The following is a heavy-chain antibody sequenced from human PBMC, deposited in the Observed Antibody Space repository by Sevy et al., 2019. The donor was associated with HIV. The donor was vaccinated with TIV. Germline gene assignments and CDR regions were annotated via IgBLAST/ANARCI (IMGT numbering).Heavy chain of an antibody. CDR3: AIQGYYDSSGYYSPFDY. J-gene: IGHJ4*02. CDR2: ISWDGGST. V-gene: IGHV3-43*01. Sequence: GGSLRLSCAASGFTFDDYTMHWVRQAPGKGLEWVSLISWDGGSTYYADSVKGRFTISRDNSKNSLYLKMNSLRTEDTALYYCAIQGYYDSSGYYSPFDYWGQGTLVTVSS. D-gene: IGHD3-22*01. CDR1: GFTFDDYT.